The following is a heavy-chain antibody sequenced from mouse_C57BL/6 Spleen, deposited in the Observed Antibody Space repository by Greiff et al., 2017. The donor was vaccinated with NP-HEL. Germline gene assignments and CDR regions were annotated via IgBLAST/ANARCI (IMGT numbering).Heavy chain of an antibody. V-gene: IGHV5-17*01. CDR3: ARPADYDDNWYFDV. D-gene: IGHD2-4*01. Sequence: EVKLVESGGGLVKPGGSLKLSCAASGFTFSDYGMHWVRQAPEKGLEWVAYISSGSSTIYYADTVKGRFTISRDNAKNTLFLQMTSLRSEDTAMYYCARPADYDDNWYFDVWGTRTTVTVSS. CDR1: GFTFSDYG. J-gene: IGHJ1*03. CDR2: ISSGSSTI.